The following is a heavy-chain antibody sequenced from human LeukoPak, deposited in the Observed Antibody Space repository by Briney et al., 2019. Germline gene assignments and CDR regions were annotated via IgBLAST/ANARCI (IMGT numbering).Heavy chain of an antibody. Sequence: GESLKISCKASGYKFTSNWIGWVRHMPGKGLEWMGIIYHDGSETRYSPSFQGQVTMSADKSISTVYVQWNSLKASDTATYYCARQRDAGDVMGVWGTGTTVTVSS. CDR1: GYKFTSNW. J-gene: IGHJ6*03. CDR3: ARQRDAGDVMGV. V-gene: IGHV5-51*01. D-gene: IGHD1-26*01. CDR2: IYHDGSET.